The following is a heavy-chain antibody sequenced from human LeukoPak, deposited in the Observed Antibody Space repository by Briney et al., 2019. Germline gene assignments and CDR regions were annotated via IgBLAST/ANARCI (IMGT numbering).Heavy chain of an antibody. J-gene: IGHJ4*02. CDR3: ARQYGGNSDFDY. CDR2: INPNSGGT. D-gene: IGHD4-23*01. Sequence: ASVKVSCKASGYTFTSYGISWVRQAPGQGLEWMGWINPNSGGTNYAQKFQGRVTMTRDTSISTAYMELSRLRSDDTAVYYCARQYGGNSDFDYWGQGTLVTVSS. CDR1: GYTFTSYG. V-gene: IGHV1-2*02.